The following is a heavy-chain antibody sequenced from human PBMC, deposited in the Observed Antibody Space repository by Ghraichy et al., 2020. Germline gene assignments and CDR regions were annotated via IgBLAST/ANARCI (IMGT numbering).Heavy chain of an antibody. D-gene: IGHD2-8*01. J-gene: IGHJ4*02. CDR1: GFTFSSYW. Sequence: GGSLRLSCAASGFTFSSYWMSWVRQGPGKGLVWVSRSNSDGSDTRYADSVKGRFTISRDNARNMVFLQMDSLRAEDTAVYYCVREGGQYCTTSTCWNYFDLWGQGALVTVSS. V-gene: IGHV3-74*01. CDR2: SNSDGSDT. CDR3: VREGGQYCTTSTCWNYFDL.